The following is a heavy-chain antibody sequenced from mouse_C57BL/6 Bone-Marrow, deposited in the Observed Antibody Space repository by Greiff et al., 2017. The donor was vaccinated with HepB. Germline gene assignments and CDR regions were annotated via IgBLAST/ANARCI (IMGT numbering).Heavy chain of an antibody. J-gene: IGHJ1*03. Sequence: QVQLKQPGAELAKPGASVKLSCKASGYTFTSYWMHWVKQRPGQGLEWIGMIHPNSGSTNYNEKFKSKATLTVDKSSSTAYMQLSSLTSEDSAVYYCARGVTTPVATEWYFDVWGTGTTVTVSS. D-gene: IGHD1-1*01. V-gene: IGHV1-64*01. CDR1: GYTFTSYW. CDR3: ARGVTTPVATEWYFDV. CDR2: IHPNSGST.